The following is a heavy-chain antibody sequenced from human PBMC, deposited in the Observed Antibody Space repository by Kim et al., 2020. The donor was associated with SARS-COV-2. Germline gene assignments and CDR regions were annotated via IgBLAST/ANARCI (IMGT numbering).Heavy chain of an antibody. Sequence: GGSLRLSCAAYGLTFDDYAIQWVRQVPGKGLEWVSLISRDGGEIKYADSVKGRFTISRDNSKKSVYLQMNSLRSEDTALYYCVRGQQWLIKNWGQGTQVTVSS. J-gene: IGHJ4*02. CDR3: VRGQQWLIKN. CDR1: GLTFDDYA. CDR2: ISRDGGEI. V-gene: IGHV3-43*02. D-gene: IGHD6-19*01.